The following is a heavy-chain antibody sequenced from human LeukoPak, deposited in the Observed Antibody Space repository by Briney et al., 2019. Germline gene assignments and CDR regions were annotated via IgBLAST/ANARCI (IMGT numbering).Heavy chain of an antibody. CDR3: ARGLRYFDWLTRRGGPFDY. CDR2: INHSGST. V-gene: IGHV4-34*01. J-gene: IGHJ4*02. D-gene: IGHD3-9*01. CDR1: GGSFSGYY. Sequence: SETLSLTCAVYGGSFSGYYWSWIRQPPGKGLEWIGEINHSGSTNYNPSLKSRVTISVDTSKNQFSLKLSSVTAADTAVYYCARGLRYFDWLTRRGGPFDYWGQGTLVTVSS.